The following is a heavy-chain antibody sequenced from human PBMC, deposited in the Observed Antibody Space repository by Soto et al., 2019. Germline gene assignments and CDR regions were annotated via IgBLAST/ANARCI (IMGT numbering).Heavy chain of an antibody. CDR2: IWYDGSNR. D-gene: IGHD1-7*01. CDR1: GFTISTHG. V-gene: IGHV3-33*01. J-gene: IGHJ4*02. CDR3: AAETTWNFHFHY. Sequence: QVQLVESGGGVVQPGTSLRLSCAASGFTISTHGMHWVRQAPGKGLEWVANIWYDGSNRFYADSVKGRFTISKDNSKNTLYLQMSSLRAEDTAVYYCAAETTWNFHFHYWGQGTQVTVSS.